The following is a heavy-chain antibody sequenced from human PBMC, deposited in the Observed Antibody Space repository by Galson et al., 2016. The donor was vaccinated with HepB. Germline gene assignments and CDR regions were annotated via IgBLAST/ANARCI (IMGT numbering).Heavy chain of an antibody. Sequence: SLRLSCAASGSTFSSHWMSWVRQAPGKGLEWVGRIQSKNDGGTTDYAAPVKGRFNISRDDSKSTLYLHMNSLKTEDTAVYYCTTDLLPSGSYACFDYWGQGTLATVSS. CDR3: TTDLLPSGSYACFDY. D-gene: IGHD1-26*01. CDR2: IQSKNDGGTT. CDR1: GSTFSSHW. J-gene: IGHJ4*02. V-gene: IGHV3-15*01.